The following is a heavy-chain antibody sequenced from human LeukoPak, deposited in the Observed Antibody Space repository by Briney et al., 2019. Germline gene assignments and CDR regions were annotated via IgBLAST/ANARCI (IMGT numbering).Heavy chain of an antibody. CDR2: IYSGGST. J-gene: IGHJ4*02. V-gene: IGHV3-53*01. CDR3: VSQRDHRVAVAGSFDN. D-gene: IGHD6-19*01. Sequence: PGGSLRLSCAASGFTVSRNYMSWVRQAPGKGLEWVSVIYSGGSTYYADSVKGRFTISRDNSKNTLYLQMTSLRVEDTAVYFCVSQRDHRVAVAGSFDNWGQGTLISVSP. CDR1: GFTVSRNY.